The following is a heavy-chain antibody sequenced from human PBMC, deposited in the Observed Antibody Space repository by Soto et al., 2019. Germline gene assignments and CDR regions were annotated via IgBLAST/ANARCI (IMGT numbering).Heavy chain of an antibody. CDR1: GGSISSGGYY. V-gene: IGHV4-31*03. D-gene: IGHD3-10*01. CDR2: IYYSGST. CDR3: ARFYYGSGSYYKEGSNWFDP. J-gene: IGHJ5*02. Sequence: SETLSLTCTVSGGSISSGGYYWSWIRQHPGKGLEWIGYIYYSGSTYYNPSLKSRVTISVDTSKNQFSLKLSSVTAADTAVYYCARFYYGSGSYYKEGSNWFDPWGQGTLVTVSS.